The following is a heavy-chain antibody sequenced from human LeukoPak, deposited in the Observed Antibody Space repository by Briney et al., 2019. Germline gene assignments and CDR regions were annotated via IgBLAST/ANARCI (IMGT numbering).Heavy chain of an antibody. V-gene: IGHV3-30-3*01. CDR1: GFTFSSYA. J-gene: IGHJ6*02. Sequence: GGSLRLSCAASGFTFSSYAMHWVRQAPGKGLEWVAVISYDGSNKYYADSVKGRFTISRDNSKNTLYLQMNSLRAEDTAVYYCARGLHIVVVTAIHDSYYYYGMDVWGQGTTVTVPS. D-gene: IGHD2-21*02. CDR2: ISYDGSNK. CDR3: ARGLHIVVVTAIHDSYYYYGMDV.